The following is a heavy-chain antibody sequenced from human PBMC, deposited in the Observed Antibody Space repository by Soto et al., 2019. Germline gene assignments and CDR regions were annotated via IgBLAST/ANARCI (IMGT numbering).Heavy chain of an antibody. Sequence: EVQLVESGGGLVKPGGSLRLSCAASGFTFSSYSMHWVRQAPGKGLEWVSSISSSSSYISYADSVKGRFTISRDNAKNSLYLQMNSLRAEDAAVYYCARATRVSSGFDYWGLGFLVTVAS. CDR2: ISSSSSYI. J-gene: IGHJ4*02. CDR1: GFTFSSYS. D-gene: IGHD6-19*01. V-gene: IGHV3-21*01. CDR3: ARATRVSSGFDY.